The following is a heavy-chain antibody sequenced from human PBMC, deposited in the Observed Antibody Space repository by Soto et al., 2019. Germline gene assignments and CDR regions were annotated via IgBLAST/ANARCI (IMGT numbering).Heavy chain of an antibody. D-gene: IGHD6-19*01. CDR1: GGSISSYY. J-gene: IGHJ4*02. CDR2: IYYSGLT. V-gene: IGHV4-59*01. CDR3: ARARQWLSSYYFDY. Sequence: QVQLQESGPGLVKPSETLSLTCTVSGGSISSYYWSWVRQPPERGLECIGYIYYSGLTNYNPSLTSRFTIAVDTSKNQCSLKLSSVTAADTAVYYCARARQWLSSYYFDYWGQGTLVTVSS.